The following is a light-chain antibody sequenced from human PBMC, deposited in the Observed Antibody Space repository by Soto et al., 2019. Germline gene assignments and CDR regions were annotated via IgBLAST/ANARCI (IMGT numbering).Light chain of an antibody. CDR2: GAS. Sequence: EIVMTQSPATLSVSPGERATLSCRASQSVSSNLAWYQQKPDQAPRLLIYGASTRATDIPARFSGSGSGTEFTLTISSLQSEDFAVYYCHQYNKWPPTFGQGTMVDIK. CDR1: QSVSSN. V-gene: IGKV3D-15*01. J-gene: IGKJ1*01. CDR3: HQYNKWPPT.